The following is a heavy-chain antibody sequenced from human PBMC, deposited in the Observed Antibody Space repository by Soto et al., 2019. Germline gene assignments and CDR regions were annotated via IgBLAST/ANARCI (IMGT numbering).Heavy chain of an antibody. CDR1: GGSISSGGYY. CDR2: IYYSGST. Sequence: SETLSLTCTVSGGSISSGGYYWSWIRQHPGKGLEWIGYIYYSGSTYYNPSLKSRVTISVDTSKNQFSLKLSSVTAADTAVYYCARDLLALRFFDYWGQGTLVTVSS. D-gene: IGHD5-12*01. V-gene: IGHV4-31*03. J-gene: IGHJ4*02. CDR3: ARDLLALRFFDY.